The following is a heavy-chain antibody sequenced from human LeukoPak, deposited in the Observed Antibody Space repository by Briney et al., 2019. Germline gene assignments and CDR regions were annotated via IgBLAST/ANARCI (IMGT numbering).Heavy chain of an antibody. J-gene: IGHJ3*02. Sequence: GGSLRLSCAASGFTFSSYWMSWVRQAPGKGLEWVANIKPDGSEKYYVDSLKGRFTMSRDNAKNSLYLQMNSLRAEDTAVYYCARDRGSPINTIVVADGFDIWGQGTMVTVSS. V-gene: IGHV3-7*01. CDR2: IKPDGSEK. CDR3: ARDRGSPINTIVVADGFDI. CDR1: GFTFSSYW. D-gene: IGHD3-22*01.